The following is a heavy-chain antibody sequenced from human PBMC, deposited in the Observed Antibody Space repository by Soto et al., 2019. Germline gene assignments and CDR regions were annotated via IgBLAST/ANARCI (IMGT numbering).Heavy chain of an antibody. CDR1: GYSFTSYW. V-gene: IGHV5-51*01. J-gene: IGHJ6*02. CDR3: GVPYYYDSSGYYPPHYYYYGMDV. Sequence: GESLKISCKGSGYSFTSYWIGWVRQMPGEGLEWMGIIYPGDSDTRYSPSFQGQVTISADKSISTAYLQWSSLKASDTAMYYWGVPYYYDSSGYYPPHYYYYGMDVWGQGTTVTVSS. D-gene: IGHD3-22*01. CDR2: IYPGDSDT.